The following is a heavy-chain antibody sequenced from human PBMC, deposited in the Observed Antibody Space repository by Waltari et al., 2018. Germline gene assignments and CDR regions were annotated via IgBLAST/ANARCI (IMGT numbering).Heavy chain of an antibody. CDR1: GYTLTELS. J-gene: IGHJ4*02. D-gene: IGHD5-12*01. CDR2: FDPEEGET. V-gene: IGHV1-24*01. Sequence: QVQLVQSGAEVKKPGASVKVSCKVSGYTLTELSMHWVRQAPGKGLEWMGGFDPEEGETIYEQKFQGRVTMTEDTSTDTAYMELSSLRSEDTAVYYCATSSRGYSGYGFDYWGQGTLVTVSS. CDR3: ATSSRGYSGYGFDY.